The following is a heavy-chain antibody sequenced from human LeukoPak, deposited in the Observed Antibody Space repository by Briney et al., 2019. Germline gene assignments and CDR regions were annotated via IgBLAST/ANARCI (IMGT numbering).Heavy chain of an antibody. CDR1: GGSISSYY. D-gene: IGHD3-3*01. CDR3: VRAVGYYDFWSGYYNTDYYYMDV. CDR2: IYYSGST. V-gene: IGHV4-59*01. Sequence: PSETLSLTCTVSGGSISSYYWSWIRQPPAKGLEWIGYIYYSGSTNYNPSLKSRVTISVDTSKNQFSLKLSSVTAADTAVYYCVRAVGYYDFWSGYYNTDYYYMDVWGKGTTVTVSS. J-gene: IGHJ6*03.